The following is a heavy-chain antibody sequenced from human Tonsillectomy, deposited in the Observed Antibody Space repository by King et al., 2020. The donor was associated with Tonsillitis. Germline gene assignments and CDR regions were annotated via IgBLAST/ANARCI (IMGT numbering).Heavy chain of an antibody. V-gene: IGHV3-23*04. CDR1: GFIFNNYA. Sequence: VQLVESGGQLVQPGGSLRLSCAVSGFIFNNYAMTWVRQIPGKGLEWVSSISGSGGYTYYADSVKGRFTISRDNAKNTLYLQMNSLRADDTAIYFCAKTYGNWGQGTLVTVSS. D-gene: IGHD4-17*01. J-gene: IGHJ4*02. CDR2: ISGSGGYT. CDR3: AKTYGN.